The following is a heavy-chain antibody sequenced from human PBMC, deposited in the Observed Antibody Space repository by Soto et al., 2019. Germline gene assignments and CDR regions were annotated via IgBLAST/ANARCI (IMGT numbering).Heavy chain of an antibody. D-gene: IGHD2-2*01. CDR2: INHSGRT. CDR3: ARANDIVVVPAANWFDP. J-gene: IGHJ5*02. Sequence: SETLSLICAVYGGSYSGYYRSWIRQPPGKGLEWIGEINHSGRTNYNPSLKSRVTISVDTSKNQFSLKLSSVTAADTAVYYCARANDIVVVPAANWFDPWGQGTLVTVSS. V-gene: IGHV4-34*01. CDR1: GGSYSGYY.